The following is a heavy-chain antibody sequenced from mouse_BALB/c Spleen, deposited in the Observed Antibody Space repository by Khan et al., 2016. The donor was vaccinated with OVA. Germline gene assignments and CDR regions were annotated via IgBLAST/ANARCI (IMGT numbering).Heavy chain of an antibody. Sequence: VQLQQSGTVLARPGASVKMSCKASGYSFTSYWMHWVKQRPGQGLEWIGAIYPGNSDTRYNQKFKGKAKLTAVTSASTAYMELSSLTNEDSAVYNCTRSYDSYYFDYWGQGTTLTVSS. J-gene: IGHJ2*01. V-gene: IGHV1-5*01. CDR1: GYSFTSYW. D-gene: IGHD2-4*01. CDR2: IYPGNSDT. CDR3: TRSYDSYYFDY.